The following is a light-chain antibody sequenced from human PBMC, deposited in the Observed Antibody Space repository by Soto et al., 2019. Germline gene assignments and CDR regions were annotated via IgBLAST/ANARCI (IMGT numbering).Light chain of an antibody. V-gene: IGLV1-47*01. CDR1: SSNIGSNY. CDR3: AAWDDSLSGPRV. J-gene: IGLJ2*01. CDR2: RNN. Sequence: QSVLTQPPPASGTPGQRVTISCSGSSSNIGSNYVYWYQQLPGTAPKLLIYRNNQRPSGVPDRFSGSKSGTSASLAISGLRSEDEADYYCAAWDDSLSGPRVFGGGTKLTVL.